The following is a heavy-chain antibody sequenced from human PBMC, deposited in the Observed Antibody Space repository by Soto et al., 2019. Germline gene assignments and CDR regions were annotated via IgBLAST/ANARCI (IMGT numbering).Heavy chain of an antibody. Sequence: SGPTLVNPTQTLTLTCTFSGFSLTTSGVGVGWIRQPPGKALEWLALIYWDNDKRYSPSLKSRLTVTKDTSKNQVVLTMTNMDPVDTATYYCAHILAPFLGYCTCGPCYYAGFDPWGQ. J-gene: IGHJ5*02. V-gene: IGHV2-5*02. CDR2: IYWDNDK. CDR3: AHILAPFLGYCTCGPCYYAGFDP. D-gene: IGHD2-15*01. CDR1: GFSLTTSGVG.